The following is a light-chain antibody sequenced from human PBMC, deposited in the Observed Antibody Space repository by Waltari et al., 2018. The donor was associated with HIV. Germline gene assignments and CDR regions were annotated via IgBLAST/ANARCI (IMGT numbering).Light chain of an antibody. CDR2: KAS. Sequence: IQMTQSPSILSASVGDRVAITCRASQNVDSWLAWYQQRPGRAPKLLIYKASTLENGVPARFSGSGSGTNFTLTINSLHPDDFATYYCQQYNSDFYTFGLGTRLDLK. V-gene: IGKV1-5*03. CDR1: QNVDSW. J-gene: IGKJ2*01. CDR3: QQYNSDFYT.